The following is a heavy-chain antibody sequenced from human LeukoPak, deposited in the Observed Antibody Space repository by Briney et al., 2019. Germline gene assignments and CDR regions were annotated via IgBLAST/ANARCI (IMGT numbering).Heavy chain of an antibody. D-gene: IGHD4-17*01. V-gene: IGHV1-18*01. CDR3: ARDAHYYGDLSVFDN. Sequence: ASVKVSCKASGYTFTSYGISWGQQAPGQGLEWMGWISAYNGKTNYALKFQGRVTVTTDTSTSTAYMELRSLRSDDTAIYYCARDAHYYGDLSVFDNWGQGTLVTVSS. J-gene: IGHJ4*02. CDR1: GYTFTSYG. CDR2: ISAYNGKT.